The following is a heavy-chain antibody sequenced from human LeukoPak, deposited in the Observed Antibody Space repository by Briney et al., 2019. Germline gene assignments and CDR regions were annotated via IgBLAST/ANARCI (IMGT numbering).Heavy chain of an antibody. J-gene: IGHJ3*02. CDR2: ISNSGSST. CDR3: ARDLLGFMATSDAFDI. V-gene: IGHV3-11*05. Sequence: GGSLRLSCAASEFIHSDYYMSWIRQAPGKGLEWVSYISNSGSSTNYADSVKGRFTISRDNAKNSLYLEMYSLRAEDTALYYCARDLLGFMATSDAFDIWGQGTMVTVSS. CDR1: EFIHSDYY. D-gene: IGHD5-24*01.